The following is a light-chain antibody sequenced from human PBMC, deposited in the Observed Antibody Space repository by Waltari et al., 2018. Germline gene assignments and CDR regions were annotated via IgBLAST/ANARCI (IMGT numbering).Light chain of an antibody. V-gene: IGLV3-27*01. CDR2: KDN. J-gene: IGLJ3*02. CDR1: VLAKKY. CDR3: YSAADNNLGV. Sequence: SYELTQPSSVSVSPGQTATITCSGDVLAKKYSRWFQQKPGQAPVLVIYKDNERPSGFPERFSGSSSGTTVTLTISGAQVEDEADYYCYSAADNNLGVFGGGTKLTVL.